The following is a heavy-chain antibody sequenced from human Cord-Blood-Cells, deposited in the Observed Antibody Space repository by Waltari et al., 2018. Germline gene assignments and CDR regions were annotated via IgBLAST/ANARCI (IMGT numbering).Heavy chain of an antibody. V-gene: IGHV1-2*04. CDR1: GNTITGHY. Sequence: QVQLVQSGAEVKKPGDSMKVSCKASGNTITGHYMHRVREAPGQGLEWMGWINPNSGGTNYAQKFQGWVSMTRDTSISTAYMELSRLRSDDTAVYYCARGRSIAARADAFDIWGQGTMVTVSS. CDR3: ARGRSIAARADAFDI. D-gene: IGHD6-6*01. CDR2: INPNSGGT. J-gene: IGHJ3*02.